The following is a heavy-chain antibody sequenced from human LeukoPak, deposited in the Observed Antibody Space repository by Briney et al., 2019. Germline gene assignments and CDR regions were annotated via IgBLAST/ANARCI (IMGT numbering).Heavy chain of an antibody. CDR3: AKRGVVIRVILVGFHKEAYYFDS. D-gene: IGHD3-22*01. CDR1: GITVSNYG. Sequence: GSLRLSCAVSGITVSNYGMSWVRQAPGKGLEWVAGISGSGGSTHYADSVKSRFTISRDNPRNTLYLQMNSLRPEDTAVYFCAKRGVVIRVILVGFHKEAYYFDSWGQGALVTVSS. CDR2: ISGSGGST. J-gene: IGHJ4*02. V-gene: IGHV3-23*01.